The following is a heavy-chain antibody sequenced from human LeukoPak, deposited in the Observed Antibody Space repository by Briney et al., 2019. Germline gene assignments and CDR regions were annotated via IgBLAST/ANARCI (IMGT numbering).Heavy chain of an antibody. D-gene: IGHD5-12*01. J-gene: IGHJ6*03. V-gene: IGHV1-8*01. CDR1: GYTFSSYD. CDR3: ARGFSGYEWGYYYYMDV. Sequence: ASVKVSCKASGYTFSSYDINRVRQATGQGLEWMGWMNPNSGNTVYAQKFQGRVTMTRNTSISTAYMELSSLRSEDTAVYYCARGFSGYEWGYYYYMDVWGKGTTVTISS. CDR2: MNPNSGNT.